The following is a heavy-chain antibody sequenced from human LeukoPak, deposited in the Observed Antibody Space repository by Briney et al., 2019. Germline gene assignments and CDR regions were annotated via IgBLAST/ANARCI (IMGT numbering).Heavy chain of an antibody. D-gene: IGHD6-19*01. Sequence: PGGSLRLSCAASGFTFSSYSMNWVRQAPGKGLEWVSSISSSSSYIYYADSVKGRFTISRDNAKNSLYLQMNSLRAEDTAVYYCTRAESGWAHVNIWGQGTMVTVSS. V-gene: IGHV3-21*01. CDR1: GFTFSSYS. J-gene: IGHJ3*02. CDR3: TRAESGWAHVNI. CDR2: ISSSSSYI.